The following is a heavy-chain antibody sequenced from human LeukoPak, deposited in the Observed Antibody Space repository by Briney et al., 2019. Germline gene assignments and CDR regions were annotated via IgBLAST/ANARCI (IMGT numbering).Heavy chain of an antibody. CDR3: ATHNRITIFGVPRSNAFDI. J-gene: IGHJ3*02. CDR2: ISGSGGST. CDR1: GFTFSSYA. V-gene: IGHV3-23*01. D-gene: IGHD3-3*01. Sequence: PGGSLRLSCAASGFTFSSYAMSWVRQAPGKGLEWVSAISGSGGSTYYADSVKGRFTISRDNSKNTLYLQMNSLRAEDTAVYYCATHNRITIFGVPRSNAFDIWGQGTMVTVSS.